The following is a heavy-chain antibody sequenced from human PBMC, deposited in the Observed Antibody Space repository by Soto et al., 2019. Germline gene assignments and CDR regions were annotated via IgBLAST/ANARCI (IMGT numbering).Heavy chain of an antibody. CDR1: GYTFTDYY. CDR2: INPSGGST. J-gene: IGHJ4*02. V-gene: IGHV1-46*01. Sequence: QVQLVQSGAEVKKPGASVKVSCKASGYTFTDYYLHWVRQAPDQGLEWMGFINPSGGSTTYLQKFHGRVTKTRDTSTGTVYMDLSSLTSEDTAVYYCARGSSVAFDYWGQGTLVTVSS. D-gene: IGHD2-21*01. CDR3: ARGSSVAFDY.